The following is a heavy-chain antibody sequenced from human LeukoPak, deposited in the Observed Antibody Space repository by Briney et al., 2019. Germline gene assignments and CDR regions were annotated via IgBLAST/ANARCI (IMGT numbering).Heavy chain of an antibody. CDR1: GDSISSYY. D-gene: IGHD3-10*01. V-gene: IGHV4-59*01. CDR2: IYYSGST. Sequence: SETLSLTCTVSGDSISSYYWSWVRQPPGKGLEWIGYIYYSGSTNYNPSLKSRVTISVDTSKNQFSLKLTSVTAADTAVYYCVRDGGPIEYWGQGILVTVSS. CDR3: VRDGGPIEY. J-gene: IGHJ4*02.